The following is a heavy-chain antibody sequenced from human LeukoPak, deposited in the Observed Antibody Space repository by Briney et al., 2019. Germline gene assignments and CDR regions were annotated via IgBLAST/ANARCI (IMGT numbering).Heavy chain of an antibody. CDR1: GGSMRSYY. D-gene: IGHD2-2*01. J-gene: IGHJ2*01. CDR2: IYYSGST. V-gene: IGHV4-59*01. Sequence: SETLSLTCTVSGGSMRSYYRSWIREPPGKGLEGSGYIYYSGSTNYNPSLKSRVTISVDTSKDQFSRKLSSVTPAYTAASYCARRSEIIVVPAATYWYFDPWGRGTLVTVSS. CDR3: ARRSEIIVVPAATYWYFDP.